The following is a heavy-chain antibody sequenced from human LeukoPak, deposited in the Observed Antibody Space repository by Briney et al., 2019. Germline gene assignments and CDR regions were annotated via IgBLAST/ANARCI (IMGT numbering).Heavy chain of an antibody. D-gene: IGHD1-14*01. Sequence: GGFLRLSCAASGFTFSSYSMNWVRQAPGKGLEWVSSISSSSSYIYYADSVKGRFTISRDNAKNSLYLQMNSLRAEDTAVYYCATNRVISSSEFDYWGQGTLVTVSS. CDR1: GFTFSSYS. J-gene: IGHJ4*02. V-gene: IGHV3-21*01. CDR3: ATNRVISSSEFDY. CDR2: ISSSSSYI.